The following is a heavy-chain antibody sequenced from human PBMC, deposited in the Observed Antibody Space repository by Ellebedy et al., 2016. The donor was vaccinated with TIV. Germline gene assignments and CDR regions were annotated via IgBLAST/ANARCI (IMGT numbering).Heavy chain of an antibody. J-gene: IGHJ4*02. D-gene: IGHD3-10*01. CDR3: AKGGVSVGPPPFDS. V-gene: IGHV3-23*01. CDR2: ISDSGGTT. Sequence: GESLKISXAASGFRFRNYAMSWVRQAPGKGLEWICLISDSGGTTDYADSVKGRFTISRDNSKSTLFLHMNSLRAEDTAIYYCAKGGVSVGPPPFDSWGPGTQVSVSS. CDR1: GFRFRNYA.